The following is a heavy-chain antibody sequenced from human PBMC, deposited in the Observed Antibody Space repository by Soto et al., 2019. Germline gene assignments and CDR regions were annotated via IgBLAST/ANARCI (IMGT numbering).Heavy chain of an antibody. CDR2: IGTVGDT. CDR3: ARGSSSWYGYYYYGMDV. V-gene: IGHV3-13*01. J-gene: IGHJ6*02. D-gene: IGHD6-13*01. CDR1: GFTFSSYD. Sequence: GGSLRLSCAASGFTFSSYDMHWVRQATGKGLEWVSAIGTVGDTYYPGSVKGRFTISRENAKNSLYLQMNSLRAGDTAVYYCARGSSSWYGYYYYGMDVWGQGTTVTVSS.